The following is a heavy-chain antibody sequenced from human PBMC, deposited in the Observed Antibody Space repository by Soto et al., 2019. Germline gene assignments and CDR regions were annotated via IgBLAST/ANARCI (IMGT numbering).Heavy chain of an antibody. D-gene: IGHD1-26*01. J-gene: IGHJ5*02. Sequence: SETLSLTCTVSGGSISSGGYYWSWIRQHPGKGLEWIGYIYYSGSTYYNPSLKSRVTISVDTSKNQFSLKLSSVTAADTAVYYCANAASRWAPFDPWGQGTLVTVAS. CDR2: IYYSGST. CDR1: GGSISSGGYY. CDR3: ANAASRWAPFDP. V-gene: IGHV4-31*03.